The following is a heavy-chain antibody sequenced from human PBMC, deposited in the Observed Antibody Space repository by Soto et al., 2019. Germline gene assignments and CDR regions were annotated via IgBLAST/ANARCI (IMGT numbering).Heavy chain of an antibody. D-gene: IGHD3-3*01. J-gene: IGHJ6*02. CDR1: GYTFTGYY. Sequence: QVQLVQSGAEVKKPGASVKVSCKASGYTFTGYYMHWVRQAPGQGLEWMGWINPNSGGTNYAQKFQGWVTMTRDTSISTASMELSRLRSDDTAVYYCARDLATNSILRDPREAGDYYYGMDVWGQGTTVTVSS. CDR3: ARDLATNSILRDPREAGDYYYGMDV. CDR2: INPNSGGT. V-gene: IGHV1-2*04.